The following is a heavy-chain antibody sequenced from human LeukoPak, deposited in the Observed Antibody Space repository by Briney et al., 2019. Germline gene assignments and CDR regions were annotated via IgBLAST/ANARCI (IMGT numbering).Heavy chain of an antibody. J-gene: IGHJ5*02. D-gene: IGHD6-13*01. CDR3: AKDSRIAAAGTPSDWFDP. CDR1: GFTFTSFA. V-gene: IGHV3-23*01. CDR2: ISGSGGST. Sequence: GGSLRLSCAASGFTFTSFAMSWVRQAPGKGLEWVSAISGSGGSTYYADSVKGRFTISRDNSRNTLYLQMNSLRDEDTAVYYCAKDSRIAAAGTPSDWFDPWGQGTLVTVSS.